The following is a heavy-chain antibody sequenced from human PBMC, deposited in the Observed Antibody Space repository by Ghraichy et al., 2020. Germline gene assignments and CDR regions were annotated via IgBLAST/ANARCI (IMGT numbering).Heavy chain of an antibody. CDR2: IYTTGGT. D-gene: IGHD6-19*01. CDR3: ARVGRSGWPSYNFSYGMDV. V-gene: IGHV4-61*02. J-gene: IGHJ6*02. CDR1: GGSISMGSYY. Sequence: SETLSLTCTVSGGSISMGSYYWSWIRQPARKGLEWIGRIYTTGGTNYNPSLKSRVTISVDTSKNEFSLRLNSVTVADTAVDYCARVGRSGWPSYNFSYGMDVWGQGTTVTVSS.